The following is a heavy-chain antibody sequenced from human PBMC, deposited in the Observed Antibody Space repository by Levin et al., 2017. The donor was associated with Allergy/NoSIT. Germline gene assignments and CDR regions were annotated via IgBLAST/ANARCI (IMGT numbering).Heavy chain of an antibody. J-gene: IGHJ4*02. CDR1: GFTFSSYW. D-gene: IGHD2-15*01. CDR2: INSDGSST. Sequence: GESLKISCAASGFTFSSYWMHWVRQAPGKGLVWVSRINSDGSSTKYADSVKGRFTISRDNAKNTLYLQMNSLRAEDPAVYYCARVITHPTAVVATASNPADSWGQGPPVTVSS. CDR3: ARVITHPTAVVATASNPADS. V-gene: IGHV3-74*03.